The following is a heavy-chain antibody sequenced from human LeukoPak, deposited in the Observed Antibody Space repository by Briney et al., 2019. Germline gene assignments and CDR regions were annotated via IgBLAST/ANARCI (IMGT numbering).Heavy chain of an antibody. CDR3: ARDIVADHYDSRNLYY. CDR1: GSSFISYG. Sequence: PGGSLRLTSAASGSSFISYGVHWVRQAPGKGLEWVAVIWYDGSNKYYAESLKGRFTISRDNSKNTLYLQMNSLRAEDTAVYYCARDIVADHYDSRNLYYWGQGTLATVSS. V-gene: IGHV3-33*01. CDR2: IWYDGSNK. D-gene: IGHD3-22*01. J-gene: IGHJ4*02.